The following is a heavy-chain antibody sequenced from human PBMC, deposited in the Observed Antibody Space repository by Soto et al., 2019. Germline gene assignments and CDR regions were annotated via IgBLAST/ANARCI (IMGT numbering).Heavy chain of an antibody. CDR1: GYSFTSYW. V-gene: IGHV5-51*01. D-gene: IGHD4-17*01. J-gene: IGHJ5*01. Sequence: GESLKISCKGSGYSFTSYWIAWVRQMPGKGLEWMGIIYPGDSDTRYSPSFQGQVTISADKSISTAYLQWSSLKASDNAMYYCERRSTVTYLDSWGQGPLVTVSS. CDR3: ERRSTVTYLDS. CDR2: IYPGDSDT.